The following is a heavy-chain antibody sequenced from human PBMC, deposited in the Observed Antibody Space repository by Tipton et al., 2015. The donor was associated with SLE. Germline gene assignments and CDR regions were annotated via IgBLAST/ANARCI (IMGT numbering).Heavy chain of an antibody. CDR1: GGSISSSSYY. V-gene: IGHV4-61*01. Sequence: TLSLTCTVSGGSISSSSYYWSWIRQAPGKGLEWIWYISNSETTNYNPPLKSRVTISVDTSKNQFSLKLRSVTAADTAVYYCAGAWQGYCSGGTCYVLDYWGQGTLVTVSS. J-gene: IGHJ4*02. CDR3: AGAWQGYCSGGTCYVLDY. CDR2: ISNSETT. D-gene: IGHD2-15*01.